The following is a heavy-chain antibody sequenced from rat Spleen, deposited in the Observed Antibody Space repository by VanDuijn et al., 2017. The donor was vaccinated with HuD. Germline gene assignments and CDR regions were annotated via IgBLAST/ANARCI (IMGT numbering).Heavy chain of an antibody. D-gene: IGHD3-7*01. CDR3: ARLKYRARVMDA. Sequence: EVQLVESGGGLVRPGNSLKLSCAASGFTFSDYAMAWVRQSPKKGLEWVATIIYDGSSTYYRDSVKGRFTISRHNAKSTLYLQMDSLRSEDTATYYCARLKYRARVMDAWGQGASVTVSS. CDR1: GFTFSDYA. J-gene: IGHJ4*01. CDR2: IIYDGSST. V-gene: IGHV5-17*01.